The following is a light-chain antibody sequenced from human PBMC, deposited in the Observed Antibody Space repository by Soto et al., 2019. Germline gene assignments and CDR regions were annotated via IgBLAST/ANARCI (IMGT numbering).Light chain of an antibody. CDR1: QSVSSN. Sequence: EIAMTQSPATLSVSPGERATLSCRASQSVSSNLAWYQQKPGQAPRLLIYGASTRATGIPARFSGSGSGTDFTLTITSLQSEDFAVYYCQQFNNWPPRYTFGQGTKLEIK. J-gene: IGKJ2*01. CDR3: QQFNNWPPRYT. V-gene: IGKV3-15*01. CDR2: GAS.